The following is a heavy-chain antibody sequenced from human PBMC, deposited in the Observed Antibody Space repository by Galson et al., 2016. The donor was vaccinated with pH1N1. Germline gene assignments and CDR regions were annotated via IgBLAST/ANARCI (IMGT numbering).Heavy chain of an antibody. CDR3: ARDLYGAFQLPAHYYYGLDG. CDR1: GYRFSGYY. V-gene: IGHV1-2*05. Sequence: SVKVSCKASGYRFSGYYIHWVRQAPGQGLEWMGRINPSSGGTKFAQKFQGRVILTRDTSITTAYMEVDALSSDDAVVYYCARDLYGAFQLPAHYYYGLDGWGQGTTVTVSS. J-gene: IGHJ6*01. CDR2: INPSSGGT. D-gene: IGHD2-2*01.